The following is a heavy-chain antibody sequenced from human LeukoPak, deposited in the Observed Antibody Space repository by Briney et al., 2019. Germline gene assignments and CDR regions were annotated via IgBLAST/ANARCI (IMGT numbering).Heavy chain of an antibody. CDR3: ARDPTTVVTLPYYFDF. V-gene: IGHV4-34*01. CDR1: GGSFSGYH. D-gene: IGHD4-23*01. J-gene: IGHJ4*02. CDR2: INHRGST. Sequence: SETLCLTCAVYGGSFSGYHWNWIRQTPGKGLEWMGEINHRGSTHYNPSLERRVTISVDTSKNQFSLKLSSVTAADTGVYCCARDPTTVVTLPYYFDFWGQGTQVTVSS.